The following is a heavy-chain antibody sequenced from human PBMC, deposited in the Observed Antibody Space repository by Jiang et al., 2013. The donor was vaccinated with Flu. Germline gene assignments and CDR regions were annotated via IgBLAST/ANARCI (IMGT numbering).Heavy chain of an antibody. CDR3: AVAGPHYYYGLDV. CDR1: GYTLTDLS. Sequence: SGAEVKKPGASVRVSCKLSGYTLTDLSMHWVRQAPGKGLEWMGGFDPGDGETIYAQKFQGRITMTADTSTQTTYMELTNLRSEDTAVYYCAVAGPHYYYGLDVWGLGTTVAVSS. D-gene: IGHD6-13*01. V-gene: IGHV1-24*01. J-gene: IGHJ6*02. CDR2: FDPGDGET.